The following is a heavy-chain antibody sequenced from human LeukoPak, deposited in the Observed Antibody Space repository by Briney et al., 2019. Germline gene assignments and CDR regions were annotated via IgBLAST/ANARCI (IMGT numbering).Heavy chain of an antibody. D-gene: IGHD6-13*01. CDR2: IIPIFGTA. Sequence: ASVKVSCKASGGTFSSYAISWVRQAPGQGLEWMGGIIPIFGTANYAQKFQGRVTITADESTSTAYMELSSLRSEDTAVYYCARDFERYSSSWDYWGQGTLVTVSS. J-gene: IGHJ4*02. V-gene: IGHV1-69*13. CDR3: ARDFERYSSSWDY. CDR1: GGTFSSYA.